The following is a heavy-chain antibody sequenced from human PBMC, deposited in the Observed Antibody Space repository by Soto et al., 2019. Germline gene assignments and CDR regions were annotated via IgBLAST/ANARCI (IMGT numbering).Heavy chain of an antibody. CDR3: ARARTTTDAFDI. CDR1: GFTFSSYA. J-gene: IGHJ3*02. CDR2: ISYDGSNK. V-gene: IGHV3-30-3*01. Sequence: PGGSLRLSSAASGFTFSSYAMHWVRQAPGKGLEWVAVISYDGSNKYYADSVKGRFTISRDNSKNTLYLQMNSLRAEDTAVYYCARARTTTDAFDIWGQGTMVTVSS. D-gene: IGHD1-26*01.